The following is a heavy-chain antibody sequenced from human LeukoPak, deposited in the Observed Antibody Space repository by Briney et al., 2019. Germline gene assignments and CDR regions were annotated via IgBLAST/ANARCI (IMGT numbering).Heavy chain of an antibody. CDR3: ARDINYDSSGYYLSNLDFDY. D-gene: IGHD3-22*01. CDR1: GGTFSSYA. J-gene: IGHJ4*02. CDR2: IIPIFGTA. Sequence: WASVKVFCKAAGGTFSSYAISWVRQAPGQGLEWMGGIIPIFGTANYAQKFQGRVTITADESTSTAYMELRSLRSDDTAVYYCARDINYDSSGYYLSNLDFDYWGQGTLVTVSS. V-gene: IGHV1-69*13.